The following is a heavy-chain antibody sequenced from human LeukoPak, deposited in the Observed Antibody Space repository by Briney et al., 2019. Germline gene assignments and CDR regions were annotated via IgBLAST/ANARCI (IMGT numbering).Heavy chain of an antibody. V-gene: IGHV4-59*08. CDR3: ARVQPTYYYDSSGSEYYFDY. D-gene: IGHD3-22*01. CDR1: GGSISSYY. CDR2: IYYNGNT. J-gene: IGHJ4*02. Sequence: SETLSLTCTVSGGSISSYYWSWIRQPPGKGLEWIGYIYYNGNTNYNPSLKSRVTISVDTPKNQFSLKLSSVTAADTAVYYCARVQPTYYYDSSGSEYYFDYWGQGTLVTVSS.